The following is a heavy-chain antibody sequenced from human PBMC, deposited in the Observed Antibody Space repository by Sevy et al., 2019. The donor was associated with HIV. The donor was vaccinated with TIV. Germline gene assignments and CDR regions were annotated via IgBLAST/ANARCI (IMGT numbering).Heavy chain of an antibody. CDR2: INSKTFGGTT. J-gene: IGHJ5*02. Sequence: GGSLRLSCTASGFIFADSAMSWSRQAPGKGLEWLGFINSKTFGGTTDYATFVKGRFTISRDDSKSIAYLQMNSLKTEDTAVYYCSRDPIGHNYYSSVGWFDPWGQGTLVTVSS. CDR1: GFIFADSA. CDR3: SRDPIGHNYYSSVGWFDP. D-gene: IGHD3-22*01. V-gene: IGHV3-49*03.